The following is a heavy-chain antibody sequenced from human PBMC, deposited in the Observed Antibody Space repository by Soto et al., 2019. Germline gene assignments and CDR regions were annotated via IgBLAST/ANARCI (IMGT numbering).Heavy chain of an antibody. CDR2: IYYSGST. J-gene: IGHJ4*02. D-gene: IGHD6-13*01. Sequence: SETLSLTCTVSGGSISSYYWSWIRQPPGKGLEWIGYIYYSGSTNYNPSLKSRVTISVDTSKNQFSLKLSSVTAADTAVYYCARRHSRNFDYWGQGTLVTVSS. CDR1: GGSISSYY. CDR3: ARRHSRNFDY. V-gene: IGHV4-59*01.